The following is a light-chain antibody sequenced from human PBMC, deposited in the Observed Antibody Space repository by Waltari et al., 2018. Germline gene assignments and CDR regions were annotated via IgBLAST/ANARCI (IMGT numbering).Light chain of an antibody. V-gene: IGLV2-14*01. CDR3: SSFTRTVL. CDR2: DVN. Sequence: QSALTQPASVSGSPGQSVTISCTGTSNDIGGSNYVSWYQQRAGKAPKLIIYDVNNRPSGVSGRFSGSKSGNTASLTISGLQAEDETDYYCSSFTRTVLFGGGTKLTVL. J-gene: IGLJ2*01. CDR1: SNDIGGSNY.